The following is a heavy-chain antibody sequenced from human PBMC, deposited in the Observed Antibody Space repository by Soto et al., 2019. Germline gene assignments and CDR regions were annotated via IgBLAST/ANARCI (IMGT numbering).Heavy chain of an antibody. CDR1: GFTFSSYG. D-gene: IGHD3-3*01. Sequence: QVQLVESGGGVVQPGRSLRLSCAASGFTFSSYGMHWVRQAPGKGLEWVAVISYDGSNKYYADSVKGRFTISRDNSKNTLYLQMNSLRAEDTAVYYCAKIPLSTIPYGMDVWGQGTTVTVSS. CDR2: ISYDGSNK. V-gene: IGHV3-30*18. J-gene: IGHJ6*02. CDR3: AKIPLSTIPYGMDV.